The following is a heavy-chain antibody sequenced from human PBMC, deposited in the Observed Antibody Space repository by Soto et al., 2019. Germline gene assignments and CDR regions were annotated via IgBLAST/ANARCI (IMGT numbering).Heavy chain of an antibody. V-gene: IGHV4-59*08. CDR1: GGSISSYY. CDR3: ARRYGSCFDI. J-gene: IGHJ3*02. CDR2: IYYSGTT. Sequence: QVQLQESGPGLVKPSEPLSLICTVSGGSISSYYWSWIRQPPGKGLEWIVYIYYSGTTNYIPSLKSRVTVSGDTAKNQFSLKLSSVTAADTSVYYCARRYGSCFDIWGQGTMVTVSS. D-gene: IGHD3-10*01.